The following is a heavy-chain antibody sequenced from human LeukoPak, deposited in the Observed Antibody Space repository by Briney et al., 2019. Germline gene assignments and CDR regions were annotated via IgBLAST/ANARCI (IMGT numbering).Heavy chain of an antibody. V-gene: IGHV4-59*01. CDR1: GGSISSYY. J-gene: IGHJ6*02. CDR3: ARGHGSGGYYYGMDV. D-gene: IGHD3-10*01. CDR2: IYYSGRT. Sequence: SETLSLTCTVSGGSISSYYWSWIRQPPGKGLEWIGYIYYSGRTNYNPSLKSRVTISVDTSKNQFSLKLSSVTAADTAVYYCARGHGSGGYYYGMDVWGQGTTVTVSS.